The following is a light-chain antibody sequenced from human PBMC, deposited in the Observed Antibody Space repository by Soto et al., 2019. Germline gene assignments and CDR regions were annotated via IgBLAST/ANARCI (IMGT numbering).Light chain of an antibody. CDR3: QTWGTGIHV. CDR1: SGHSSYA. Sequence: QSVLTQSPSASASLGASVKLTCTLSSGHSSYAIAWHQQQPEKGPRYLMKVNSDGSHSKGDGIPDRFSGSSSGAERYLTISSLQSEDEADYYCQTWGTGIHVFGTGTKRTVL. J-gene: IGLJ1*01. V-gene: IGLV4-69*01. CDR2: VNSDGSH.